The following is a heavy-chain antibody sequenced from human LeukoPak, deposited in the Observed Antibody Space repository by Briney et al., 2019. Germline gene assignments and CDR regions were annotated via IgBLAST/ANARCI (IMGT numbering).Heavy chain of an antibody. CDR3: AREEVWDSSSWYYIEG. CDR2: IIPIFGTA. D-gene: IGHD6-13*01. V-gene: IGHV1-69*13. CDR1: GGTFSSYA. Sequence: ASVTVSFTASGGTFSSYAISWVRQAPGQGLEWMGGIIPIFGTANYAQKFQGRVTITADESTSTAYMELSSLRSEDTAVYYCAREEVWDSSSWYYIEGWGQGTLVTVSS. J-gene: IGHJ4*02.